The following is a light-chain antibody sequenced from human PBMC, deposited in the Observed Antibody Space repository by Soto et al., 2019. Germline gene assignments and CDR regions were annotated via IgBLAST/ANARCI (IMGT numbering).Light chain of an antibody. CDR3: HQYAYAPWT. J-gene: IGKJ1*01. Sequence: EIVVTHSPGTLSLSPGERATLSCSASQSVSSSYLAWYQQKPGQAPRLLIYGASSRATGIPDRFSGSGSGTDFTLTISRLEPEDFAVYYCHQYAYAPWTFGQGTKVDI. V-gene: IGKV3-20*01. CDR2: GAS. CDR1: QSVSSSY.